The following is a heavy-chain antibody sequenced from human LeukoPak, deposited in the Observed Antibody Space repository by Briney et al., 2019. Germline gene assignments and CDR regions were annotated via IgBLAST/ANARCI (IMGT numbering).Heavy chain of an antibody. CDR1: GFTFSNYW. Sequence: PGGSLRLSCAASGFTFSNYWMSWVRQAPGKGLDWVASIKQDGSEKYHVDSVKGRFTISRDNAKNSLYLQVNSLRVEDTAVYYCVRDLPYSSSWSIFDYWGQGTLVTVSS. D-gene: IGHD6-13*01. CDR3: VRDLPYSSSWSIFDY. CDR2: IKQDGSEK. J-gene: IGHJ4*02. V-gene: IGHV3-7*01.